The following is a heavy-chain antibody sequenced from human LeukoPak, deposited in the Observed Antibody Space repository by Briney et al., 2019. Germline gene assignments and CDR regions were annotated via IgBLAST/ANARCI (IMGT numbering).Heavy chain of an antibody. CDR3: AKGTSTYSSGSFDY. V-gene: IGHV3-23*01. Sequence: GGTLRLSCSASGFIFSTYGMSWVRQAPGKGLEWVISISGSGSNTVYADSVKGRFTISRDNSKNMLYLQMTSLRAEDTAVYYCAKGTSTYSSGSFDYWGRGTLVTVSS. CDR1: GFIFSTYG. J-gene: IGHJ4*02. D-gene: IGHD6-19*01. CDR2: ISGSGSNT.